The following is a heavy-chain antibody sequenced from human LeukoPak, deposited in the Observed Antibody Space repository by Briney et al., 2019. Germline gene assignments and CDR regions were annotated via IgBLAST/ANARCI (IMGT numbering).Heavy chain of an antibody. V-gene: IGHV3-7*01. CDR1: GFIFTNYF. Sequence: PGGSLRLSCAASGFIFTNYFMSWVRQAPGKGLEWVASIKHDGSEKYYVDSVRGRFTISRDNTMNSLYLQMSSLRAEDTAVYYCATDRGWRTSGRYLYYFEYWGQGTLVTYSS. CDR2: IKHDGSEK. D-gene: IGHD2-2*01. CDR3: ATDRGWRTSGRYLYYFEY. J-gene: IGHJ4*02.